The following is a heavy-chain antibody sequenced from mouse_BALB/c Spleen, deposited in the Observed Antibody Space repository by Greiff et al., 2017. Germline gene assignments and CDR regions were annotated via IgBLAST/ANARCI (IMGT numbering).Heavy chain of an antibody. CDR3: TRDYGSSYYAMDY. D-gene: IGHD1-1*01. CDR2: INPSNGGT. CDR1: GYTFTSYY. Sequence: VQGVESGAELVKPGASVKLSCKASGYTFTSYYMYWVKQRPGQGLEWIGEINPSNGGTNFNEKFKSKATLTVDKSSSTAYMQLSSLTSEDSAVYYCTRDYGSSYYAMDYWGQGTSVTVSS. J-gene: IGHJ4*01. V-gene: IGHV1S81*02.